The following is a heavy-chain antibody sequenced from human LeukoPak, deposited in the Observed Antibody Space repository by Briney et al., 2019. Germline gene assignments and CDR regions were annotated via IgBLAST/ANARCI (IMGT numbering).Heavy chain of an antibody. Sequence: PGGSLRLPCAASGFTFSSYGMHWVRQAPGKGLEWVAVIWYDGSNKYYADSVKGRFTISRDNSKNTLYLQMNSLRAEDTAVYYCARVEMTNYGMDVWGQGTTVTVSS. CDR1: GFTFSSYG. D-gene: IGHD5-24*01. J-gene: IGHJ6*02. CDR2: IWYDGSNK. CDR3: ARVEMTNYGMDV. V-gene: IGHV3-33*01.